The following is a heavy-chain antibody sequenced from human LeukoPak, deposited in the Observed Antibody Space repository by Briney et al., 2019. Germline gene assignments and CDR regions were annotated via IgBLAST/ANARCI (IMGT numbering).Heavy chain of an antibody. CDR2: IVGDSSKT. CDR3: AKQPYNYYYLDA. V-gene: IGHV3-23*01. CDR1: GLTFHDYA. J-gene: IGHJ6*03. D-gene: IGHD2-21*01. Sequence: PGGSLRLSCAISGLTFHDYAMTWVRQAPGKGLEWVSTIVGDSSKTYYADSVKGRFTISRDNSNYMLFLHMNSLRAEDTAIYYCAKQPYNYYYLDAWGKGTTVTVSS.